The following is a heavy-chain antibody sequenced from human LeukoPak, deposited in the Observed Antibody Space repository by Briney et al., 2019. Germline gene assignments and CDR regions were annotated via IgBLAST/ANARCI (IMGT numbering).Heavy chain of an antibody. CDR1: GGTFSSYA. CDR3: ARVATFGAVADY. Sequence: SVKVSCKASGGTFSSYAISWVRQAPGQGLEWMGGIIPIFGTANYAQKFQGRVTITADKSTSTAYMELSSLTSDDTAVYFCARVATFGAVADYWGQGTLVTVSS. J-gene: IGHJ4*02. D-gene: IGHD2/OR15-2a*01. V-gene: IGHV1-69*06. CDR2: IIPIFGTA.